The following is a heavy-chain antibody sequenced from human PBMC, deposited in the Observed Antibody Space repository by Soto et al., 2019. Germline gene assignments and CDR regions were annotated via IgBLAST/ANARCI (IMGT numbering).Heavy chain of an antibody. CDR1: GFTFSSYA. D-gene: IGHD2-15*01. Sequence: QVQLVESGVGVVQPGRSLRLSCAASGFTFSSYAMHWVRQAPGKGLAGVAVISYDGRNKYYADSVKGRFTISRDNSKNTLYLQMNSLRAEDTAVYYCAREPKGYCSGGSCYSHYYYGMDVWGQGTTDTVSS. CDR2: ISYDGRNK. J-gene: IGHJ6*02. CDR3: AREPKGYCSGGSCYSHYYYGMDV. V-gene: IGHV3-30*04.